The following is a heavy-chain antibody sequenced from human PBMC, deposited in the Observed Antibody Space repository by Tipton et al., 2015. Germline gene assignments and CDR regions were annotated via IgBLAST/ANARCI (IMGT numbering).Heavy chain of an antibody. CDR3: AGHYDFWSGYLDY. Sequence: LRLSCTVSSDSINKYYWSWIRQPPGKELQWIGYIQYSGGTNYNPSLESRVSMSVDKSKNQFSLKLSSVTAADTAVYYCAGHYDFWSGYLDYWGQGTLVTVSS. D-gene: IGHD3-3*01. V-gene: IGHV4-59*12. J-gene: IGHJ4*02. CDR2: IQYSGGT. CDR1: SDSINKYY.